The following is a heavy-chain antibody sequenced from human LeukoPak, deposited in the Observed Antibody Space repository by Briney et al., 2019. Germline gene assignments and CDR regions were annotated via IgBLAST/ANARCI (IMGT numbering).Heavy chain of an antibody. D-gene: IGHD2-2*01. CDR1: GGSISSSSYY. V-gene: IGHV4-31*11. J-gene: IGHJ4*02. Sequence: SETLSLTCAVSGGSISSSSYYWGWIRQHPGKGLEWIGFIYYSGSTYYNTSLKSRVTISIDTSKNQFSLKLSSVTAADTAMYFCAREPYRGPLDYWGQGTLVTVSS. CDR2: IYYSGST. CDR3: AREPYRGPLDY.